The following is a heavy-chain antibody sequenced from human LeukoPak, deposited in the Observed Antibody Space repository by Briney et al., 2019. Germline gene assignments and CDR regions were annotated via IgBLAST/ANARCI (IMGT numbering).Heavy chain of an antibody. CDR1: GGSFSEYY. J-gene: IGHJ4*02. V-gene: IGHV4-34*01. D-gene: IGHD3-10*01. CDR2: INHSGST. Sequence: SETLSLTCAVYGGSFSEYYWSWIRQPPGKGLEWIGEINHSGSTNYNPSLKSRVTISVDTSKNQFSLKLSSVTAADTAVYYCAREGQYYYGSGRPYYFDYWGQGTLVVTVSS. CDR3: AREGQYYYGSGRPYYFDY.